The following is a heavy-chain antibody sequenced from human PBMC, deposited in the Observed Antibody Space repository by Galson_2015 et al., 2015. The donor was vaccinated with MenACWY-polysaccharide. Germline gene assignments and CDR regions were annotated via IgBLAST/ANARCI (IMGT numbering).Heavy chain of an antibody. Sequence: AVSGYSISSGYYWGWIRQPPGKGLEWIGSIYHSGSTYYNPSLKSRVTIAVDTSKNQFSLKLSSVTAADTAVYYCGKGRAPSTYYGMDVWGQGTTVTVSS. CDR1: GYSISSGYY. CDR2: IYHSGST. CDR3: GKGRAPSTYYGMDV. D-gene: IGHD1-26*01. V-gene: IGHV4-38-2*01. J-gene: IGHJ6*02.